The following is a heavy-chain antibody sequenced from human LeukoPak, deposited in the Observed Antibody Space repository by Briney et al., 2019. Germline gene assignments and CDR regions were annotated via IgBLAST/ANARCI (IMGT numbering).Heavy chain of an antibody. D-gene: IGHD1-20*01. CDR2: VYYSGNT. J-gene: IGHJ5*02. Sequence: PSETLSLTCTVSGYSITSGYYWGWIRQPPGKGLEWIGSVYYSGNTYYNPFLKSRVTMSVDTSKNQISLKLTSVTAADTAFYYCARRIPGTWFDPWGQGTFVTVSS. CDR3: ARRIPGTWFDP. V-gene: IGHV4-38-2*02. CDR1: GYSITSGYY.